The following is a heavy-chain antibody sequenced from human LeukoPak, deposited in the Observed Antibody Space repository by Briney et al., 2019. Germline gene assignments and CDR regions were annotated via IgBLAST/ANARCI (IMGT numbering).Heavy chain of an antibody. CDR3: ARHVSLDIVVVPAAISV. CDR1: GYSISSGYY. CDR2: IYHSGST. D-gene: IGHD2-2*01. J-gene: IGHJ3*01. Sequence: PSETLSLTFGVSGYSISSGYYWGWIRQPPGKGLEWIGSIYHSGSTYYNPSLKSRVTISVDTSKNQFSLKLSSVTAADTAVYYCARHVSLDIVVVPAAISVWGQGTMVTVSS. V-gene: IGHV4-38-2*01.